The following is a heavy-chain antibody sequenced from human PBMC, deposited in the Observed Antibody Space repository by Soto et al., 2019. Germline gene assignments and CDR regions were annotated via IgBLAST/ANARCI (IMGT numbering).Heavy chain of an antibody. CDR3: AKGRGGDFWSGYFTFDY. CDR1: GFTFSSYA. J-gene: IGHJ4*02. Sequence: GGSLRLSCAASGFTFSSYAMSWVRQAPGKXLEWVSAISGSGGSTYYADSVKGRFTISRDNSKNTLYLQMNSLRAEDTAVYYCAKGRGGDFWSGYFTFDYWGQGALVTVSS. D-gene: IGHD3-3*01. CDR2: ISGSGGST. V-gene: IGHV3-23*01.